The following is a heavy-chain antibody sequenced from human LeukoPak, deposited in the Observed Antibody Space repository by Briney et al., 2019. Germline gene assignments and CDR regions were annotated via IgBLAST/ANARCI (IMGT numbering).Heavy chain of an antibody. CDR3: ARVWNGCSGGRCAYFDY. CDR1: GYSFTGYY. V-gene: IGHV1-2*02. J-gene: IGHJ4*02. Sequence: ASVKVSYKASGYSFTGYYMHWVRQAPGQGLEWMGWINPNSGDANYAQKFQGRVTMTRDTSISTAYMELSRLTSDDTAVYYCARVWNGCSGGRCAYFDYWGQGTPVTVSS. CDR2: INPNSGDA. D-gene: IGHD2-15*01.